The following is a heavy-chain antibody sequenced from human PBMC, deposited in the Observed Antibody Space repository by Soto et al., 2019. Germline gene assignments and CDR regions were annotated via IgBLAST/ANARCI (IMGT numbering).Heavy chain of an antibody. CDR2: ISYDGSNK. V-gene: IGHV3-30*18. J-gene: IGHJ6*02. CDR1: GFTFSSYG. Sequence: HPGGSLRLSCASSGFTFSSYGMHWVRQAPGKGLEWVAVISYDGSNKYYADSVKGRFTISRDNSKNTLYLQMNSLRAEDTAVYYCAKDMGYSGYDPNYYYGMDVWGQGTTVTVSS. D-gene: IGHD5-12*01. CDR3: AKDMGYSGYDPNYYYGMDV.